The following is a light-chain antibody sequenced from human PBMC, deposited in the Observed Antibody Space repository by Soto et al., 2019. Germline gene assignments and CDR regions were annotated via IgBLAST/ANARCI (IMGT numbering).Light chain of an antibody. J-gene: IGKJ5*01. CDR2: DAS. CDR1: QDIRKY. Sequence: DIQMNQCTSSLSASVGDSVTISCQASQDIRKYLNWYQQRPGKAPNLLIYDASNLETGVPSRFSGSGSGTDFTFTISSLQPEDFATYYCQHYDDYPITFGQGTRLEI. CDR3: QHYDDYPIT. V-gene: IGKV1-33*01.